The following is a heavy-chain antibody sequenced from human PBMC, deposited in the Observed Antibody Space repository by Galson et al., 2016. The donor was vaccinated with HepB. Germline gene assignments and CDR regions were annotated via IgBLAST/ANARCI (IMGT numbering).Heavy chain of an antibody. J-gene: IGHJ6*04. V-gene: IGHV1-3*01. CDR3: AREAGYCGGSVGYTGPGV. CDR1: GYTFFNYG. D-gene: IGHD2-8*02. Sequence: SVKVSCKASGYTFFNYGMHWVRQAPRQRPEWMAWINGGDDNAKYSERFQGRLTVTSDTLASTAYMELSRLTSEDTAVYYCAREAGYCGGSVGYTGPGVWGTGTTVIVSS. CDR2: INGGDDNA.